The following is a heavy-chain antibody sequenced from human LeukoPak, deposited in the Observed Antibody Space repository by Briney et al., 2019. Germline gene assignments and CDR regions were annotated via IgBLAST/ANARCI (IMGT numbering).Heavy chain of an antibody. D-gene: IGHD3-9*01. V-gene: IGHV4-39*01. J-gene: IGHJ4*02. CDR3: TRGSYDVLTVYPTLGEY. Sequence: SETLSLTCNVSGGSISSSTYYWGWIRQPPGKGLEWIGNIYYSERTYYNPSLNSRLTISVDTSQGQFSLRLISVTAADTGLYYCTRGSYDVLTVYPTLGEYWGEGALVSVSS. CDR1: GGSISSSTYY. CDR2: IYYSERT.